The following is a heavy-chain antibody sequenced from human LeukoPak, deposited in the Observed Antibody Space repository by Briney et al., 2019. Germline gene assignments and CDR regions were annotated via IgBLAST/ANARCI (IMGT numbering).Heavy chain of an antibody. CDR3: ARGRYFDWLLPWFDP. V-gene: IGHV4-61*02. J-gene: IGHJ5*02. D-gene: IGHD3-9*01. CDR1: GGSISSGSYY. CDR2: IYTSGST. Sequence: SQTLSLTCTVSGGSISSGSYYWSWIRQPAGKGLEWIGRIYTSGSTNYNPSLKSRVTISVDTSKNQFSLKLSSVTAADTAVYYCARGRYFDWLLPWFDPWGQGTLVTGSS.